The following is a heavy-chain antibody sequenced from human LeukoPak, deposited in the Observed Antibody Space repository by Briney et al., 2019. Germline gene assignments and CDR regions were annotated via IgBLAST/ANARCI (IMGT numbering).Heavy chain of an antibody. CDR3: SRVRSSSLYYFDY. Sequence: ASVKDSCKASGYTFTGYYMHWVRQAPGQGRAWMGWINPNSGGTNYAQKFQGRVTKTRDTSISTAYMELSRLRSDDTAVYYLSRVRSSSLYYFDYWGQGTLVTVSS. V-gene: IGHV1-2*02. J-gene: IGHJ4*02. D-gene: IGHD6-13*01. CDR2: INPNSGGT. CDR1: GYTFTGYY.